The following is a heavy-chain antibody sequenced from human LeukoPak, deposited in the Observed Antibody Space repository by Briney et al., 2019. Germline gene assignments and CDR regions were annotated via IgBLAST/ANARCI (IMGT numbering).Heavy chain of an antibody. J-gene: IGHJ6*02. CDR3: ARQAYYYDSSGYEHYYYGMDV. CDR2: IYYSGST. V-gene: IGHV4-59*08. Sequence: SETLSLTCTVSGGSISRYYWSWIRQPPGKGLEWIGYIYYSGSTNYNPSLKSRVTISVDTSKNQFSLKLSSVTAADTAVYYCARQAYYYDSSGYEHYYYGMDVWGQGTTVTVSS. D-gene: IGHD3-22*01. CDR1: GGSISRYY.